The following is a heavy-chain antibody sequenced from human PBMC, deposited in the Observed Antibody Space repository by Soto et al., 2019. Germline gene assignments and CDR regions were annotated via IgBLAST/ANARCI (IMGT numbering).Heavy chain of an antibody. CDR3: AKAVGYCSGGSCYSDY. J-gene: IGHJ4*02. V-gene: IGHV3-30*18. CDR1: GFTFSSYG. D-gene: IGHD2-15*01. CDR2: ISYDGSNK. Sequence: GGSLRLSCAASGFTFSSYGMHWVRQAPGKGLEWVAVISYDGSNKYYADSVKGRFTISRDNSKNTLYLQMNSLRAEDTAVYYCAKAVGYCSGGSCYSDYWGQGTLVTVSS.